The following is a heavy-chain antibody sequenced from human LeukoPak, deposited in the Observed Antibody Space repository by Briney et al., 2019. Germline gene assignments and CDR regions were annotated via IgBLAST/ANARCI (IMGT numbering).Heavy chain of an antibody. V-gene: IGHV1-69*05. J-gene: IGHJ3*02. D-gene: IGHD4-17*01. Sequence: ASVKVSCKASGGTFSSYAISWVRQAPGQGLEWMGGIIPIFGTANYAQKFQGRVTITTDEATSTAYMELSSLRSEDTAVYYCARGTTVNQFRGAFDIWGQGTMVTVSS. CDR3: ARGTTVNQFRGAFDI. CDR1: GGTFSSYA. CDR2: IIPIFGTA.